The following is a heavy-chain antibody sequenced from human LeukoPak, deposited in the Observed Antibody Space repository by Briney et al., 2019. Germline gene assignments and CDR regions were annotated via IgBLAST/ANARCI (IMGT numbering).Heavy chain of an antibody. CDR3: ARGNDYGDYYYYYMDV. D-gene: IGHD4-17*01. V-gene: IGHV4-39*07. CDR1: GGSISSSSYY. CDR2: IYYSGST. J-gene: IGHJ6*03. Sequence: SETLSLTCTVSGGSISSSSYYWGWIRQPPGKGLEWIGSIYYSGSTYYNPSLKSRVTISVDTSKNQFSLKLSSVTAADTAVYYCARGNDYGDYYYYYMDVWGKGTTVTVSS.